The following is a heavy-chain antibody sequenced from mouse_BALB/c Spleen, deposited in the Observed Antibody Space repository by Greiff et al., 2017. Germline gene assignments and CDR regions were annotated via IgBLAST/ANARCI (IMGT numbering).Heavy chain of an antibody. CDR2: ISYSGST. Sequence: VQLKESGPSLVKPSQTLSLTCSVTGDSITSGYWNWIRKFPGNKLEYMGYISYSGSTYYNPSLKSRISITRDTSKNQYYLQLNSVTTEDTATYYCARYSEGWLLRYFDVWGAGTTVTVSS. V-gene: IGHV3-8*02. CDR3: ARYSEGWLLRYFDV. D-gene: IGHD2-3*01. J-gene: IGHJ1*01. CDR1: GDSITSGY.